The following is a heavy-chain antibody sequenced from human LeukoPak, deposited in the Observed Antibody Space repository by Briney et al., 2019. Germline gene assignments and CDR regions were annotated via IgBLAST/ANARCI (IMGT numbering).Heavy chain of an antibody. CDR1: GFNFGIYG. D-gene: IGHD1-20*01. CDR2: MWDDGTNE. J-gene: IGHJ6*03. Sequence: GGSLRLSCTASGFNFGIYGMHWVRQAPGKGLEWVAVMWDDGTNEYYVESVKGRFTISRDNGKRTLYLQMNSLRAEDTAVYYCARVRKYNWNYFYYMDVWGKGTTVTVSS. CDR3: ARVRKYNWNYFYYMDV. V-gene: IGHV3-33*01.